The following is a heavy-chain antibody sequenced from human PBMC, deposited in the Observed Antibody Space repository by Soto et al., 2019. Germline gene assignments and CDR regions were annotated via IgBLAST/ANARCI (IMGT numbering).Heavy chain of an antibody. V-gene: IGHV4-34*01. Sequence: PSETLSLTCAVYGGSFSGYYWSWIRQPPGKGLEWIGEINHSGSTNYNPSLKSRVTISVDTSKNQFPLRLSSVTAADTAVYYCARGHYSYDAFDIWGQGTMVTVS. CDR2: INHSGST. CDR1: GGSFSGYY. J-gene: IGHJ3*02. D-gene: IGHD2-15*01. CDR3: ARGHYSYDAFDI.